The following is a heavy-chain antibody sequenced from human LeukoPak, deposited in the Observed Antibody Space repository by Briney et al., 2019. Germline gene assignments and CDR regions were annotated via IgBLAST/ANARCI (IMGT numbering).Heavy chain of an antibody. D-gene: IGHD3-10*01. CDR1: GGSISSYY. CDR2: IYTSGRT. Sequence: SETLSLTCTVSGGSISSYYWSWIRQPAGKGLEWIGRIYTSGRTNYNLSLKSRVTMSVDTSKNQFSLKLSSVTAADTAVYYCARAGRYYGSGSYLDYWGQGTLVTVSS. J-gene: IGHJ4*02. CDR3: ARAGRYYGSGSYLDY. V-gene: IGHV4-4*07.